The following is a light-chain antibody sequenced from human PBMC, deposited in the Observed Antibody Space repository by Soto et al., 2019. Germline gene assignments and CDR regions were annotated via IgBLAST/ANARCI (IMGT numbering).Light chain of an antibody. CDR3: QYYETSLT. Sequence: EIVLTQSPGTLSLSPGQSATLSCRASQSVSGSYLAGYQQKPGQAPRLLIYGASSRATGIPDRFSGSGSGTDFTLTISRLEPEDFAVYYCQYYETSLTFGPGTKVDIK. V-gene: IGKV3-20*01. J-gene: IGKJ3*01. CDR2: GAS. CDR1: QSVSGSY.